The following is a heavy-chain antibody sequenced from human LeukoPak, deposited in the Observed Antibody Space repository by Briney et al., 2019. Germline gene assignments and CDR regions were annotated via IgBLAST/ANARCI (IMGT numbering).Heavy chain of an antibody. CDR3: ATRCTDGVCYKAYYMDV. D-gene: IGHD2-8*01. J-gene: IGHJ6*03. Sequence: ASVKVSCQASGYTLTSYYLHWVRQAPGQGLEWLGRINHNGGGTLSAQKFQGRVTMTRDASISTAYMELSGLRSDDTAVYYCATRCTDGVCYKAYYMDVWGKGTTVTVSS. CDR2: INHNGGGT. V-gene: IGHV1-2*06. CDR1: GYTLTSYY.